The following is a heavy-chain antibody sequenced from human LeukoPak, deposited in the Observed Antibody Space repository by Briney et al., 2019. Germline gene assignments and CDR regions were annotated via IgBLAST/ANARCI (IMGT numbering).Heavy chain of an antibody. V-gene: IGHV3-9*01. CDR1: GFIFDDYA. J-gene: IGHJ4*02. D-gene: IGHD6-6*01. CDR3: AKDRDYSSSGASVDY. CDR2: ISWNSGSI. Sequence: PGGSLRFSCAASGFIFDDYAMHWVRQAPGKGLEWVSGISWNSGSIGYADSVKGRFTISRDNAKTSLYLQMNSLRAEDTALYYCAKDRDYSSSGASVDYWGQGTLVTVSS.